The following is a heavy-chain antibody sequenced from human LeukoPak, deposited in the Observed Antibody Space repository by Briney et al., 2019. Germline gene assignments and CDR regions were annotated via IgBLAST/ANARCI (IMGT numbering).Heavy chain of an antibody. J-gene: IGHJ6*02. D-gene: IGHD4-17*01. Sequence: SETLSLTCTVSGGSIRSYYWSWIRQPPGKGLEWIGYIYYSGSTNYNPSLKSRVTISVDTSKNQFSLKLSSVTAADTAVYYCARDSYDYGGTGGMDVWGQGTTVTVSS. V-gene: IGHV4-59*12. CDR1: GGSIRSYY. CDR2: IYYSGST. CDR3: ARDSYDYGGTGGMDV.